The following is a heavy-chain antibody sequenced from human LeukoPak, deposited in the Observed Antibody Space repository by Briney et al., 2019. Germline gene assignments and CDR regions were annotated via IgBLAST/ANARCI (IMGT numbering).Heavy chain of an antibody. CDR3: ARETTYYYDSSGYYSYFDY. V-gene: IGHV1-2*04. CDR1: GYTFTGYY. CDR2: INPNSGGT. J-gene: IGHJ4*02. D-gene: IGHD3-22*01. Sequence: GASVKVSCKASGYTFTGYYMHWVRQAPGQGLEWMGWINPNSGGTNYAQKFQGWVTMTRDTSISTAYMELSRLRSDDTAVYYCARETTYYYDSSGYYSYFDYWGQGTLVTVSS.